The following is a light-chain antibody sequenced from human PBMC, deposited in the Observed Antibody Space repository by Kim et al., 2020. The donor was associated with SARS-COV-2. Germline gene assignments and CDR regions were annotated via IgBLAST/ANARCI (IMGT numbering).Light chain of an antibody. CDR1: QSISSSY. Sequence: IVLTQSPGTLSLSPGERATLSCRARQSISSSYLAWYQQKPGQAPRLLIYGASSRATGIPDRFSGSGSGTDFTLTISRLEPEDFAVYYCQQFASSGWTFGQGTKVDIK. V-gene: IGKV3-20*01. CDR2: GAS. J-gene: IGKJ1*01. CDR3: QQFASSGWT.